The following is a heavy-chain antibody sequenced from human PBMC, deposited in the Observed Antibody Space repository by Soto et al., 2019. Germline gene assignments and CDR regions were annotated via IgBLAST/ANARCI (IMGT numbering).Heavy chain of an antibody. CDR3: ARVRGGWNKSDAFNI. CDR1: GGSISSYY. CDR2: IYYRGST. Sequence: QVQLQESGPGLVKPSETLSLTCTVSGGSISSYYWSWIRQPPGKGLEWIGYIYYRGSTNYNPSRKSLVTISVDTSKNQFSLKLSSVTAADTAVDYCARVRGGWNKSDAFNIWGQGTMVTVSS. J-gene: IGHJ3*02. D-gene: IGHD6-19*01. V-gene: IGHV4-59*01.